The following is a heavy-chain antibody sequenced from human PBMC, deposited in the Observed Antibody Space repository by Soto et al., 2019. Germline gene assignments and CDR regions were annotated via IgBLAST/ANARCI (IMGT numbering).Heavy chain of an antibody. D-gene: IGHD1-20*01. CDR1: GFTDSDYY. CDR2: ISSSGSTI. Sequence: QVQLVESGGGLVKPGGSLRLSCAASGFTDSDYYMSWIRQAPGKGLEWVSYISSSGSTIYYADSVKGRFTISRDNAKNSLYLQMNSLRAEDTAVYYCAREPLTGTTYYYYYGMDVWGQGTTVTVSS. J-gene: IGHJ6*02. V-gene: IGHV3-11*01. CDR3: AREPLTGTTYYYYYGMDV.